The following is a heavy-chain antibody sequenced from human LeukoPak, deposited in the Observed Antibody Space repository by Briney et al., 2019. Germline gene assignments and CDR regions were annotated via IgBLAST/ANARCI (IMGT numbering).Heavy chain of an antibody. CDR1: GGSISSGDNY. Sequence: SETLSLTCTVSGGSISSGDNYWGWIRQPPGKGLEWIGYIYYSGSTYYNPSLKSRVTISVDTSKNQFSLKLSSMTAADTAVYYCARDRGGLGELSAPTWGQGTLVTVSS. CDR3: ARDRGGLGELSAPT. D-gene: IGHD3-16*02. CDR2: IYYSGST. V-gene: IGHV4-30-4*01. J-gene: IGHJ5*02.